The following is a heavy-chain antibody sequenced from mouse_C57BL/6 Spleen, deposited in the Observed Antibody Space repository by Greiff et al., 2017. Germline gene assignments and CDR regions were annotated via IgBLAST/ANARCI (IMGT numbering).Heavy chain of an antibody. D-gene: IGHD1-1*01. J-gene: IGHJ2*01. CDR2: IDPEDGDT. Sequence: EVKLQESGAELVRPGASVKLSCTASGFNIKDYYMHWVKQRPEQGLEWIGRIDPEDGDTEYAPKCQGKATMTADTSSTTAYLQLSSLTSEDTAVYYCTTCVLRQGDYWGQGTTLTVSS. CDR1: GFNIKDYY. V-gene: IGHV14-1*01. CDR3: TTCVLRQGDY.